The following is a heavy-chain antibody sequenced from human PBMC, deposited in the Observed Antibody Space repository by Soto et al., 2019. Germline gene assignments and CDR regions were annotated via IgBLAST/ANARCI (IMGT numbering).Heavy chain of an antibody. J-gene: IGHJ5*02. CDR1: GYTFTSYG. Sequence: ASVKVSCKASGYTFTSYGISWVRQAPGQGLEWMGWISAYNGNTNYAQKLQGRVTMTTDTSTSTAYMELRSLRSDDTAVYYCARGYCSGGSCSYNSSDPWCQGLLVTVSS. D-gene: IGHD2-15*01. CDR3: ARGYCSGGSCSYNSSDP. V-gene: IGHV1-18*01. CDR2: ISAYNGNT.